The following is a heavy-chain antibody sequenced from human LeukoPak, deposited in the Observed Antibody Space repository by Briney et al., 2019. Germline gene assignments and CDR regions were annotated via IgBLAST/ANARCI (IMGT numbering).Heavy chain of an antibody. CDR1: GVSISSYY. Sequence: ASEILSLTCIVSGVSISSYYWSWIRQPPGKGLEWIGHIYYSGSTNYNPSFKSRVTISIDTSKNQFSLRLTSVTAADTAVYYCASSDYDEAYWGQGTLVTVSS. J-gene: IGHJ4*02. D-gene: IGHD3-22*01. V-gene: IGHV4-59*01. CDR2: IYYSGST. CDR3: ASSDYDEAY.